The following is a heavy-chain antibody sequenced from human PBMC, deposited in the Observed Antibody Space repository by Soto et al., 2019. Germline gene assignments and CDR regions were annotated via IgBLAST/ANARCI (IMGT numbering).Heavy chain of an antibody. CDR2: ISGSGGST. CDR1: GFTFSSYA. Sequence: EVQLLESGGGLVQPGGSLRLSCAASGFTFSSYAMSWVRQAPGKGLEWVSAISGSGGSTYYADSVKGRFTISRDNSKNTLDLQMNSLRAEDTAVYYCAKDSLEYQLLLFYYFDYWGQGTLVTVSS. V-gene: IGHV3-23*01. J-gene: IGHJ4*02. D-gene: IGHD2-2*01. CDR3: AKDSLEYQLLLFYYFDY.